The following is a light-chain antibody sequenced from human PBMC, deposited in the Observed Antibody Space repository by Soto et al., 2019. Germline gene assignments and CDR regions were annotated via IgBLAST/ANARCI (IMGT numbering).Light chain of an antibody. V-gene: IGLV2-14*01. Sequence: QSALTQPASVSGSPGQSITISCTGTSSDVGGYNYVSWYQQHPGKAPKLMIYDVSNRPSGVSNRFSGSKSGHTASLTISGLQAEDEADYYCSSYTSSSTQVFGTGTKLTVL. J-gene: IGLJ1*01. CDR3: SSYTSSSTQV. CDR1: SSDVGGYNY. CDR2: DVS.